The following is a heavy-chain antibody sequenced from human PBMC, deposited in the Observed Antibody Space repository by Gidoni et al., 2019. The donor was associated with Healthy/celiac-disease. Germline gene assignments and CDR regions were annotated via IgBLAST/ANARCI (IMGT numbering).Heavy chain of an antibody. CDR1: GSPCSSYS. CDR2: RISSSSYI. J-gene: IGHJ4*02. CDR3: ARAIEEQWLVGSY. D-gene: IGHD6-19*01. Sequence: EVQLVESGGGLVKPGGSLRLSCDASGSPCSSYSTNWIRHAPGKGLGWVSSRISSSSYIYYAVSVKGRFTISRDNAKNLLYLQMNSLRAEDTAVYYCARAIEEQWLVGSYWGQGTLVTVSS. V-gene: IGHV3-21*01.